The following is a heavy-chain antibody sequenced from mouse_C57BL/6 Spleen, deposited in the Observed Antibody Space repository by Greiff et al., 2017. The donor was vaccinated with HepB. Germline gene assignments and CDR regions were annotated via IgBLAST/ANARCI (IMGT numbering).Heavy chain of an antibody. Sequence: QVQLQQSGAELARPGASVKLSCKASGYTFTSYGISWVKQRPGQGLEWIGEIYPRSGNTYYNEKFKGKATLTADKSSSTAYMELRSLTSEESAGYFCARNDYDGYAMDYWGQGTSVTVSS. CDR2: IYPRSGNT. J-gene: IGHJ4*01. D-gene: IGHD2-4*01. CDR1: GYTFTSYG. V-gene: IGHV1-81*01. CDR3: ARNDYDGYAMDY.